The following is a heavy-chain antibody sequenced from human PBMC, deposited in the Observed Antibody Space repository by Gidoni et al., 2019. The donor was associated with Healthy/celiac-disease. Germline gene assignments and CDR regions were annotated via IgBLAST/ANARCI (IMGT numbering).Heavy chain of an antibody. CDR3: ARDRDYDFWSGPPHYGMDV. CDR1: GFTFSSYG. V-gene: IGHV3-33*01. D-gene: IGHD3-3*01. CDR2: IWYDGSNK. Sequence: QVQLVESGGGVVQPGRSLRLSCAASGFTFSSYGMHWVRQAPGKGLEWVAVIWYDGSNKYYADSVKGRFTISRDNSKNTLYLQMNSLRAEDTAVYYCARDRDYDFWSGPPHYGMDVWGQGTTVTVSS. J-gene: IGHJ6*02.